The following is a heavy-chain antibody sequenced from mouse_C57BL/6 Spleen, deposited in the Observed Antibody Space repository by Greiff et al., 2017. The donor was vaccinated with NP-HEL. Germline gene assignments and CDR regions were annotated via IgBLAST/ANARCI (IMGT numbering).Heavy chain of an antibody. J-gene: IGHJ2*01. V-gene: IGHV1-52*01. CDR3: ARGVDYLDY. CDR1: GYTFTSYW. CDR2: IDPSDSET. Sequence: QVQLQQPGAELVRPGSSVRLSCKASGYTFTSYWMHWVKQRPIQGLEWIGNIDPSDSETHYNQKFKDKATLTVDKSSSTAYMQLSSLTSEDSAVYYCARGVDYLDYWGQGTTLTVSS. D-gene: IGHD1-1*02.